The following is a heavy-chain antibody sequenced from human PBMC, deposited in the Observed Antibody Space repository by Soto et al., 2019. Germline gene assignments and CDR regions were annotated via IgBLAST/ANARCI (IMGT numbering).Heavy chain of an antibody. J-gene: IGHJ4*02. CDR1: GSRFSNYV. D-gene: IGHD2-2*02. Sequence: QVQLVQSGAEVKTPGSSLKVSCKVSGSRFSNYVISWVRPAPGHGLEWLGRIIPIFNSTKYAQSFQGRVTNTADKATSTASLELSSLRSDDTAVYYCAREGRGKKAGYNGLVSLGYWGQGTLITVSS. V-gene: IGHV1-69*06. CDR2: IIPIFNST. CDR3: AREGRGKKAGYNGLVSLGY.